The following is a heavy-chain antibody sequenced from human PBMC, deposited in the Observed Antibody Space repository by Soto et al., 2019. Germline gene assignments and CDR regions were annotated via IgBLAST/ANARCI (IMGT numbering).Heavy chain of an antibody. Sequence: SLRLSCAASGFTFSSYEMNWVRQAPGKGLEWVSYISSSGSTIYYADSVKGRFTISRDNAKNSLYLQMNSLRAEDTAVCYCAREQTVTTYDFYGMDVWGQGTTVTVSS. CDR2: ISSSGSTI. CDR3: AREQTVTTYDFYGMDV. V-gene: IGHV3-48*03. D-gene: IGHD4-4*01. J-gene: IGHJ6*02. CDR1: GFTFSSYE.